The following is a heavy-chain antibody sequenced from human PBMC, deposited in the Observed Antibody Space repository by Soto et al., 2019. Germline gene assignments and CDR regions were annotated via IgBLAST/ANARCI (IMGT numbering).Heavy chain of an antibody. D-gene: IGHD3-10*01. Sequence: PGGSLRLSCAASGFTFSSYSMNWVRQAPGKGLEWVSYISSSSSTIYYADSVKGRFTISRDNAKNSLYLQMNSLRDEDTAVYYCVRVIPYYYASGSYYSWFDPWGQGTLVTVSS. CDR1: GFTFSSYS. CDR3: VRVIPYYYASGSYYSWFDP. CDR2: ISSSSSTI. V-gene: IGHV3-48*02. J-gene: IGHJ5*02.